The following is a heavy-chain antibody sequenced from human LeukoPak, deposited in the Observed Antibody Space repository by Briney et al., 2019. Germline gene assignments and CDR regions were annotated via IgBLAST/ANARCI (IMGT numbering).Heavy chain of an antibody. D-gene: IGHD3-10*01. CDR1: GFSCSDYY. CDR3: AREYYYGSGSYYSSFDY. J-gene: IGHJ4*02. V-gene: IGHV3-11*04. CDR2: ISSSGSTI. Sequence: GGSLRLSCAASGFSCSDYYMSWMSPAPGKGLEWVSYISSSGSTIYYADSVKGRFTISRDNAKNSLYLQMNSLRAEDTAVYYCAREYYYGSGSYYSSFDYWGQGTLVTVSS.